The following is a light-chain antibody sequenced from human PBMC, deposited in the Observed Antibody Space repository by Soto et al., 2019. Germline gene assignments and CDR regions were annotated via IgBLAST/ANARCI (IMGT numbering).Light chain of an antibody. CDR1: SSNIGAGYD. J-gene: IGLJ1*01. V-gene: IGLV1-40*01. CDR2: ANN. CDR3: QSYDSSLSRSYV. Sequence: QSVLTQPPSVSGAPGQRVTISCIGSSSNIGAGYDVHWYQQLPGAAPKLLIYANNNRPSGVPDRFSGSKSDTSASLAITGLQAEDEADYYCQSYDSSLSRSYVFGTGTKVTVL.